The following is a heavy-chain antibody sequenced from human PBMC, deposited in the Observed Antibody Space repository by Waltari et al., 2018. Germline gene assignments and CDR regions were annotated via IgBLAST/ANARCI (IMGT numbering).Heavy chain of an antibody. V-gene: IGHV4-59*11. CDR3: ARDLRGDWYFDL. CDR2: IYYSGST. CDR1: GGSISSHY. Sequence: QVQLQESGPGLVKPSETLSLTCTVSGGSISSHYWSWIRQPPGKGLEWIGYIYYSGSTNYNPSLKSRVTISVDTSKNQFSLKLSSVTAADTAVYYCARDLRGDWYFDLWGRGTLVTVSS. J-gene: IGHJ2*01. D-gene: IGHD3-16*01.